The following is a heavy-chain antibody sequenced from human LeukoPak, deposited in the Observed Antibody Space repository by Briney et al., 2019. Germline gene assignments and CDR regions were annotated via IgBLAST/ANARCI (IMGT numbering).Heavy chain of an antibody. V-gene: IGHV3-30*02. Sequence: GGSLRLSCAASGFTFSSYGMHWVRQAPGKGLEWVAFIRYDGSNKYYADSVKGRFTISRDNSKNTLYLQMNSLRAEDTAVYYCAKDDGAAAGKLDYWGQGTLVTVSS. J-gene: IGHJ4*02. CDR3: AKDDGAAAGKLDY. D-gene: IGHD6-13*01. CDR1: GFTFSSYG. CDR2: IRYDGSNK.